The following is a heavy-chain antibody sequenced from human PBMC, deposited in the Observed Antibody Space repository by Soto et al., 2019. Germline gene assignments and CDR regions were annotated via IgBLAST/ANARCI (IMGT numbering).Heavy chain of an antibody. CDR3: ARDRSGSDGHWDAFDI. J-gene: IGHJ3*02. Sequence: GGSLRLSCAASGFTFSSYSMNWVRQAPGKGLEWVSSISSSSSYRYYAVSVKGRFTISRDNAKNSLYLKMNSLRAEETAVYYCARDRSGSDGHWDAFDIWGQGTMVTVSS. D-gene: IGHD3-10*01. V-gene: IGHV3-21*01. CDR1: GFTFSSYS. CDR2: ISSSSSYR.